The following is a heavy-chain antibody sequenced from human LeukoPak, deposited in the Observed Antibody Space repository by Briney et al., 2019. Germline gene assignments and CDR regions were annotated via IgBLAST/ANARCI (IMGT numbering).Heavy chain of an antibody. J-gene: IGHJ6*03. Sequence: PSETLSLTCAVYSGSFIGYYWTWIRQPPGKGLEWIGEINYSESTNYNPSLKSRVTMSVDTSKNQFSLKVSSVTAADTAVYYCARVFDSGSQAYFYYMDVWGKGTTVTISS. CDR1: SGSFIGYY. V-gene: IGHV4-34*01. D-gene: IGHD3-10*01. CDR2: INYSEST. CDR3: ARVFDSGSQAYFYYMDV.